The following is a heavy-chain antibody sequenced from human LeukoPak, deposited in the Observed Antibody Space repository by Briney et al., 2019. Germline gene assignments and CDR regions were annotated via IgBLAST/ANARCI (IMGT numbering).Heavy chain of an antibody. CDR2: MWYDGSNE. CDR3: ARDPYYGSGKYYHGMDL. J-gene: IGHJ6*02. CDR1: GFTFSNYG. V-gene: IGHV3-33*01. D-gene: IGHD3-10*01. Sequence: PGRSLRLSCAASGFTFSNYGMHWVRQAPGKGLEWVAVMWYDGSNEYSGDSVKGRFTTFRDKSKNTLYLQMNSLRAEDTAVYYCARDPYYGSGKYYHGMDLWGRGTTVTVSS.